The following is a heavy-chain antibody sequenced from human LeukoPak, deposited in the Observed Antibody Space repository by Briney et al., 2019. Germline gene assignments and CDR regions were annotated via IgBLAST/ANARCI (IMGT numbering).Heavy chain of an antibody. CDR2: IYTSGST. Sequence: SQTLSLTCTVSGGSISSGSYYWSWIRQPAGKGLEWIGRIYTSGSTNYNPSLKSRATISVDTSKNQFSLKLSFVTAADTAVYYCAREISGSSSAFDIWGQGTMVTVSS. V-gene: IGHV4-61*02. CDR3: AREISGSSSAFDI. D-gene: IGHD6-13*01. J-gene: IGHJ3*02. CDR1: GGSISSGSYY.